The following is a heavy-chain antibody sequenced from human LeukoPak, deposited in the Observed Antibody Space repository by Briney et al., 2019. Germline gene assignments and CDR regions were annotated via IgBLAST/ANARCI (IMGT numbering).Heavy chain of an antibody. J-gene: IGHJ5*02. CDR1: GFTFSSYS. CDR3: ARARITIFGVVQASANWFDP. D-gene: IGHD3-3*01. Sequence: PGGSLRLSCAASGFTFSSYSMNWVRQAPGKGLEWVSYISSSSSTIYYADSVKVRFTISRDNAKNSLYLQMNSLRAEDTAVYYCARARITIFGVVQASANWFDPWGQGTLVTVSS. CDR2: ISSSSSTI. V-gene: IGHV3-48*01.